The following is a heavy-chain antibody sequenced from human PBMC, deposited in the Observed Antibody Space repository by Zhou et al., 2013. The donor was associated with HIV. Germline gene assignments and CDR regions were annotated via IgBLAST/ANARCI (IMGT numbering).Heavy chain of an antibody. J-gene: IGHJ3*02. Sequence: QVQLVQSGAEVKKPGSSVKVSCKASGGTFSSYAISWVRQAPGQGLEWMGGIIPIFGTANYAQKFQGRVTITTDESTSTAYMELSSLRSEDTAVYYCARTPSYCSSTSCYLGAFDIWGQGTMVTVSS. CDR2: IIPIFGTA. CDR1: GGTFSSYA. V-gene: IGHV1-69*05. D-gene: IGHD2-2*01. CDR3: ARTPSYCSSTSCYLGAFDI.